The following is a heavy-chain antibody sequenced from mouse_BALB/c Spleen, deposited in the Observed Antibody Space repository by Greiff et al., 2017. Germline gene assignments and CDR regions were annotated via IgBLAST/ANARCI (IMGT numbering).Heavy chain of an antibody. J-gene: IGHJ4*01. CDR3: ARWLLHAMDY. D-gene: IGHD2-3*01. Sequence: VHLVESGAELAKPGASVKMSCKASGYTFTSYWMHWVKQRPGQGLEWIGYINPSTGYTEYNQKFKDKATLTADKSSSTAYMQLSSLTSEDSAVYYCARWLLHAMDYWGQGTSVTVSS. CDR1: GYTFTSYW. CDR2: INPSTGYT. V-gene: IGHV1-7*01.